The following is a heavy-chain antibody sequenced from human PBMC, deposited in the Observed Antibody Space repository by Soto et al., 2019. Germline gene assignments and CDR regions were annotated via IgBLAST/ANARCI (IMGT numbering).Heavy chain of an antibody. CDR3: ATGLTLPVRPSCDP. CDR1: GFTVSGNY. V-gene: IGHV3-53*01. CDR2: IFSGDNT. D-gene: IGHD2-21*02. J-gene: IGHJ5*02. Sequence: EVQLVESGGGLIQPGGSLRLSCAASGFTVSGNYITWVRQAPGKGLEWVSVIFSGDNTYYSDSVKSRFTISRDNSKNTVYHQMNRLRGDDTAVYFCATGLTLPVRPSCDPWGQGTLLTVSS.